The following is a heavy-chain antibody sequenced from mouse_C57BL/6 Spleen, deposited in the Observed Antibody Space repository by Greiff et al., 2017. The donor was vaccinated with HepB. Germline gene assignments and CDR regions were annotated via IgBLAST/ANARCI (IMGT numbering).Heavy chain of an antibody. CDR2: IDPETGGT. CDR3: TRRSGTNYFDY. J-gene: IGHJ2*01. D-gene: IGHD4-1*01. CDR1: GYTFTDYE. V-gene: IGHV1-15*01. Sequence: QVQLKESGAELVRPGASVTLSCKASGYTFTDYEMHWVKQTPVHGLEWIGAIDPETGGTAYNQKFKGKAILTADKSSSTAYMELRSLTSEDSAVYYCTRRSGTNYFDYWGQGTTLTVSS.